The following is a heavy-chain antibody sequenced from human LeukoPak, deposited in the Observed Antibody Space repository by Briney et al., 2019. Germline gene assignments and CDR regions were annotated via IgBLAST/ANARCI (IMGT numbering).Heavy chain of an antibody. D-gene: IGHD6-19*01. CDR3: ARFIAVAGRYYFDY. CDR1: GGSISSYY. J-gene: IGHJ4*02. CDR2: IYYSGST. Sequence: SETLSLTCTVSGGSISSYYWSWIRQPPGKGLEWIGYIYYSGSTNYNPSLKSRVTIPVDTSKNQFSLKLSSVTAADTAVYYCARFIAVAGRYYFDYWGQGTLVTVSS. V-gene: IGHV4-59*01.